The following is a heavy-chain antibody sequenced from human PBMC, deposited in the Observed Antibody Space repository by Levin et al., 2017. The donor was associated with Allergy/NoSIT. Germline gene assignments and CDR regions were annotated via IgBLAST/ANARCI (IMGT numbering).Heavy chain of an antibody. V-gene: IGHV3-11*05. CDR1: GFTFSDYY. CDR2: ISSSSSYT. Sequence: GESLKISCAASGFTFSDYYMSWIRQAPGKGLEWVSYISSSSSYTNYADSVKGRFTISRDNAKNSLYLQMNSLRAEDTAVYYCARDLGGSGSYSDYWGQGTLVTVSS. J-gene: IGHJ4*02. CDR3: ARDLGGSGSYSDY. D-gene: IGHD3-10*01.